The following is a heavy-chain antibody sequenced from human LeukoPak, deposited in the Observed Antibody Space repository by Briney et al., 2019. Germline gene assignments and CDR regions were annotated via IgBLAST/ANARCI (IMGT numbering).Heavy chain of an antibody. CDR2: FYNSGDT. V-gene: IGHV4-59*01. D-gene: IGHD2/OR15-2a*01. Sequence: KASETLSLTCTVSGDSISTYLWSWIRQAPGRGLEWIGYFYNSGDTKLNPSLKSRVTISVDTSKNQFSLKLSSVTAADTAVYYCARGPDRMRWLDPWGQGTLVTVSS. CDR1: GDSISTYL. CDR3: ARGPDRMRWLDP. J-gene: IGHJ5*02.